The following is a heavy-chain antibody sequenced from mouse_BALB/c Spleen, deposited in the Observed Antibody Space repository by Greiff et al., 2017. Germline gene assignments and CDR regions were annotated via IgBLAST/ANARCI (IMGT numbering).Heavy chain of an antibody. CDR2: INPYNGAT. Sequence: EVQLVESGPELVKPGASVKISCKASGYSFTGYYMHWVKQSHVKSLEWIGRINPYNGATSYNQNFKDKASLTVDKSSSTAYMELHSLTSEDSAVYYCARRADGMDYWGQGTSVTVSS. CDR1: GYSFTGYY. J-gene: IGHJ4*01. CDR3: ARRADGMDY. D-gene: IGHD3-1*01. V-gene: IGHV1-31*01.